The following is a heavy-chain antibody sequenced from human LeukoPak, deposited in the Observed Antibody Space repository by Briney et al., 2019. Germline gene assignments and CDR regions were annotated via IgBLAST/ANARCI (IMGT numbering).Heavy chain of an antibody. J-gene: IGHJ4*02. V-gene: IGHV4-59*01. CDR3: ARESSSGWYYFDY. Sequence: SETLSLTCSVSGGSISSYYWSWIRQPPGKGLEWIGYIYHSVSTNYNPSLKSRVTISVDTSKSQFSLKLSSVTAADTAVYYCARESSSGWYYFDYWGQGTLVTVSS. CDR1: GGSISSYY. D-gene: IGHD6-19*01. CDR2: IYHSVST.